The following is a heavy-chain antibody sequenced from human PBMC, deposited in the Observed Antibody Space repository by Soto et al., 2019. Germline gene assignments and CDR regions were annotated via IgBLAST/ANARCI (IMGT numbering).Heavy chain of an antibody. J-gene: IGHJ4*02. CDR3: ARDLIDGVFEH. D-gene: IGHD3-3*01. CDR2: TYYRSKWYN. CDR1: GDSVSRKSAG. V-gene: IGHV6-1*01. Sequence: SQTLSLTCAISGDSVSRKSAGWSWIRQSPSRGLEWLGRTYYRSKWYNDYAVSVKSRITINPDTSKNQFSLQLNSVTPEDTAVYYCARDLIDGVFEHCGQGTPVTVSS.